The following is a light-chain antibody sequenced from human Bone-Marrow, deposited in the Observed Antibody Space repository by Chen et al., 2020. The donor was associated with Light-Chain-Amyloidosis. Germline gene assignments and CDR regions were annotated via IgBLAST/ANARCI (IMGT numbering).Light chain of an antibody. V-gene: IGLV3-21*02. CDR1: NIGSTS. CDR2: DDS. CDR3: QVWDRSSDRPV. J-gene: IGLJ3*02. Sequence: YVLTQPSSLSVAPVQTATMACGGNNIGSTSVHWYQQTPGQAPLLVVYDDSDRPSGIPERLSGSNSGNTATLTISRVEAGDEADYYCQVWDRSSDRPVFGGGTKLTVL.